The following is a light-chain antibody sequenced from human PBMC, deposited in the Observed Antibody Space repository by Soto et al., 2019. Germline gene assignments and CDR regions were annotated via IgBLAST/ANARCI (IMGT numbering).Light chain of an antibody. J-gene: IGKJ1*01. Sequence: EIVMTQSPPTLSVSPGERATLSCGASQSVRSNLAWYQQKPGQAPRLLIYGASTRATGIPARFSGSGSGTEFTLTISSLQSEDFAVHYCQQYNDWPPWTFGQGTKVEIK. CDR3: QQYNDWPPWT. CDR1: QSVRSN. CDR2: GAS. V-gene: IGKV3-15*01.